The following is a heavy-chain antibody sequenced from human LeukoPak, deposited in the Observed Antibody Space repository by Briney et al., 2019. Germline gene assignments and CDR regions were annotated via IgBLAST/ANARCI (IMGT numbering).Heavy chain of an antibody. CDR3: ASLVGHCSGGSCYSGAFDI. Sequence: SETLSLSCDVSGYSISSGYYWAWIRQPPGEGLEWIGNIYQSGSTSYSTSLKSRVTISMDTSKNQFSLKLSSVTAADTAIYYCASLVGHCSGGSCYSGAFDIWGQGTKVTVSS. J-gene: IGHJ3*02. CDR2: IYQSGST. V-gene: IGHV4-38-2*01. CDR1: GYSISSGYY. D-gene: IGHD2-15*01.